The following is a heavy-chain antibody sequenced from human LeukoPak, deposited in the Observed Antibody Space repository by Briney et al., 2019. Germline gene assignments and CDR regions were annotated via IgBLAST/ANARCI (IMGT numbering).Heavy chain of an antibody. CDR1: GGSFSGYY. V-gene: IGHV4-34*01. Sequence: SETLSLTCAVYGGSFSGYYWSWIRQPPGKGLEWIGEINHSGSTNYNPSLKSRVTISVGTSKNQFSLKLSSVTAADTAVYYCARYCCYDFLRYYYGMDVWGQGTTVTVSS. CDR2: INHSGST. D-gene: IGHD3-3*01. J-gene: IGHJ6*02. CDR3: ARYCCYDFLRYYYGMDV.